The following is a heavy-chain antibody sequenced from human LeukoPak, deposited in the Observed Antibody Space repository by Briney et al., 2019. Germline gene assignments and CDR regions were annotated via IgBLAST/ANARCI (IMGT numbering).Heavy chain of an antibody. J-gene: IGHJ4*02. CDR3: ARLISWSGYYRGYFDY. V-gene: IGHV4-34*01. D-gene: IGHD3-3*01. Sequence: SETLSLTCAVYGGSFSGYYWSWIRQPPGKGLEWIGEINHSGSANYNPSLKSRVTISLDTSKYQFSLKLSSVTAADTAVYYCARLISWSGYYRGYFDYWGQGTLVTVSS. CDR2: INHSGSA. CDR1: GGSFSGYY.